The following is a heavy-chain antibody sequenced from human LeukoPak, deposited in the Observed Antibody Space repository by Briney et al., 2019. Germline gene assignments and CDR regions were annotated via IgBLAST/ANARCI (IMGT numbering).Heavy chain of an antibody. V-gene: IGHV3-11*05. Sequence: GGSLRLSCAASGFRFSVYYTSWIRQAPGKGLEWVSYISSSSSDTNYADSVKGRFTISRDNAKNSLYLQMNSLRAEDTAVYSCARANYGLDVWGQGTTVTVSS. J-gene: IGHJ6*02. CDR2: ISSSSSDT. CDR1: GFRFSVYY. CDR3: ARANYGLDV.